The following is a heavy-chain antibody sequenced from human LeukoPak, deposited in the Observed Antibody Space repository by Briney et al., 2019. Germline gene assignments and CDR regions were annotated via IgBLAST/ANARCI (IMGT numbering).Heavy chain of an antibody. D-gene: IGHD3-16*02. CDR3: ARANDYVWGSYRPFDY. J-gene: IGHJ4*02. V-gene: IGHV1-46*01. Sequence: ASVKVSCKAPGYTFTSYYMHWVRQAPGQGLEWMGIINPSGGSTSYAQKFQGRVTMTRDTSTSTVYMELSSLRSEDTAVYYCARANDYVWGSYRPFDYWGQGTLVTVSS. CDR1: GYTFTSYY. CDR2: INPSGGST.